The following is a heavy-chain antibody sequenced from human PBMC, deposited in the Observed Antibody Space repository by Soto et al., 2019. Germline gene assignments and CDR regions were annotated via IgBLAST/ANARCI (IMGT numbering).Heavy chain of an antibody. CDR2: IYYSGST. CDR3: ARTGGRYCSGGSCYDY. CDR1: GGSISSYY. Sequence: SETLSLTCTVSGGSISSYYWSWIRQPPGKGLEWIGYIYYSGSTNYNPSLKSRVTISVDTSKNQFSLKLSSVTAADTAVYYCARTGGRYCSGGSCYDYWGQGTLVTVSS. V-gene: IGHV4-59*08. J-gene: IGHJ4*02. D-gene: IGHD2-15*01.